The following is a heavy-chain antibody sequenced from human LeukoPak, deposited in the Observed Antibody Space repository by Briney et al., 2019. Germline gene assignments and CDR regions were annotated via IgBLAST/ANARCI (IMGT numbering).Heavy chain of an antibody. V-gene: IGHV3-74*01. J-gene: IGHJ3*02. CDR3: TGVRSGGNRAFDI. CDR2: INNDGSSI. Sequence: GGSLRLSCEASGFTFSNYWMHWVRQSPGEGLVWVSRINNDGSSIAYADFVRGRFTISRDNAKNAVYLQMNSLRAEDTAVYFCTGVRSGGNRAFDIWGQGTMVTVSS. CDR1: GFTFSNYW. D-gene: IGHD4-23*01.